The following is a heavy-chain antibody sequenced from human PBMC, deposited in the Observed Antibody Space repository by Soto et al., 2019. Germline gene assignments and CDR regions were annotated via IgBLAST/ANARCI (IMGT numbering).Heavy chain of an antibody. CDR3: EREDSSEPFDY. V-gene: IGHV3-33*01. Sequence: GGSLRLSCAASGFTFSSYGMHWVRQAPGKGLEWVAVIWYDGSNKYYADSVKGRFTISRDNSKNTLYLQMNSLRAEDTAVYYCEREDSSEPFDYWGQGTLVTVSS. J-gene: IGHJ4*02. D-gene: IGHD3-22*01. CDR2: IWYDGSNK. CDR1: GFTFSSYG.